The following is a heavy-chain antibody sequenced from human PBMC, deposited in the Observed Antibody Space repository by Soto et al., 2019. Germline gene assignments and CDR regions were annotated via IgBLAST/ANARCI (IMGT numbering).Heavy chain of an antibody. CDR3: ARVRRYYDSSGYCLDY. CDR2: INHSGST. CDR1: GGSFSGYY. J-gene: IGHJ4*02. Sequence: SEALSLTCAVYGGSFSGYYWSWIRQPPGKGLEWIGEINHSGSTNYNPSLKSRVTISVDTSKNQFSLKLSSVTAADTAVYYCARVRRYYDSSGYCLDYWGQGTLVTVSS. V-gene: IGHV4-34*01. D-gene: IGHD3-22*01.